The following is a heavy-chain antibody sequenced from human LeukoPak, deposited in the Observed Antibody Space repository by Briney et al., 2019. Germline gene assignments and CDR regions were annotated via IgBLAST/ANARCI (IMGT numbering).Heavy chain of an antibody. CDR2: IYTSGST. Sequence: SETLSLTCTVSGGSISSYYWSWIRQPAGKGLEWIGRIYTSGSTNYNPSLKSRVTMSVDTSKNQFSLKLSSVTAADTAVYYCARLIGYCSGGSCDNRIDYWGQGTLVTVSS. J-gene: IGHJ4*02. V-gene: IGHV4-4*07. CDR3: ARLIGYCSGGSCDNRIDY. D-gene: IGHD2-15*01. CDR1: GGSISSYY.